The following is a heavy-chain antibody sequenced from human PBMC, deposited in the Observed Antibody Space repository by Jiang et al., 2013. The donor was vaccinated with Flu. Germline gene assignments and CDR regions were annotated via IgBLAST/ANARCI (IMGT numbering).Heavy chain of an antibody. Sequence: GGALVKPGESLRLSRAASGFTFTNAVDELGPARLRGKGLEWVGRIKSRSDGGTADYAAPVRGRFTMSRDDSQNTLYLQMNSLKTEDTAMYYCTTGSVLGTVTHGEDHWGQGTLVTVSS. CDR2: IKSRSDGGTA. J-gene: IGHJ4*02. D-gene: IGHD4-17*01. CDR1: GFTFTNAV. V-gene: IGHV3-15*02. CDR3: TTGSVLGTVTHGEDH.